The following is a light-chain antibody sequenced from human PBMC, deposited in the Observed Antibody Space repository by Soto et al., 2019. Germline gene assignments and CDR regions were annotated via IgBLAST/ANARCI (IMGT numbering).Light chain of an antibody. V-gene: IGLV2-11*01. Sequence: QSALTQPASVSGSPGQSITISCTGTSSDVGGYNYVSWYQQHPGKAPKLMIYDVSKRPSGVPDRFSGSKSGNTASLTISGLQAEEEADYYCCSYAGSYTLVFGGGTKVTVL. CDR2: DVS. CDR3: CSYAGSYTLV. CDR1: SSDVGGYNY. J-gene: IGLJ2*01.